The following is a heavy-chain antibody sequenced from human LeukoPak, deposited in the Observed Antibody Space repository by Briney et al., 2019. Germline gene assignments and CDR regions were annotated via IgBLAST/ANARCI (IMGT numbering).Heavy chain of an antibody. D-gene: IGHD5-24*01. Sequence: PGRSLRLSCAASGFTFSSYGMYWVRQAPGKGLEWVAVIWYDGSNKYYADSVKGRFTISRDNSRNTLYLQMNSLRAEDTAVYYCARDATGNLDYWGQGTLVTVSS. CDR3: ARDATGNLDY. CDR2: IWYDGSNK. V-gene: IGHV3-33*07. CDR1: GFTFSSYG. J-gene: IGHJ4*02.